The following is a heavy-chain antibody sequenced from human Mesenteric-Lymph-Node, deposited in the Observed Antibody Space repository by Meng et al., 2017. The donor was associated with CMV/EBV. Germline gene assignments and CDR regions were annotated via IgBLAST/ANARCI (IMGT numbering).Heavy chain of an antibody. V-gene: IGHV1-2*02. Sequence: ASVKVSCKASGYTFSDYKIHWVRQAPGQGLEWMGWLSPNTGDATYAQSFKGRVTLTRDTSITTAYMELTRLTSDDTAVYYCAKTGGNANFHYWGQGTLVTVSS. CDR1: GYTFSDYK. CDR2: LSPNTGDA. CDR3: AKTGGNANFHY. J-gene: IGHJ4*02. D-gene: IGHD4-23*01.